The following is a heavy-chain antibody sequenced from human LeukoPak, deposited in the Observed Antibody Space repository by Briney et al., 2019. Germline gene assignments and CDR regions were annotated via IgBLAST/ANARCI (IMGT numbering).Heavy chain of an antibody. D-gene: IGHD3-22*01. Sequence: GGSLRLFCAASGFTFSSYAMHWVRQAPGKGLEWVAVISHDGHNIYYADSVKGRFTISRDNAKNTLNLQMNSLRAEDTAVYYCARDLGQYYDTSDNWFDPWGQGTLVTVSS. J-gene: IGHJ5*02. CDR1: GFTFSSYA. V-gene: IGHV3-30*04. CDR3: ARDLGQYYDTSDNWFDP. CDR2: ISHDGHNI.